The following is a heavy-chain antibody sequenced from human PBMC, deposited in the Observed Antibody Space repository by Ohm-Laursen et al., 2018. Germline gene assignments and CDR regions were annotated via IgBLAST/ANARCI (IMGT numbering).Heavy chain of an antibody. J-gene: IGHJ6*02. CDR3: ARDFEWATDV. CDR2: INTGGGST. CDR1: GYTFTNYY. D-gene: IGHD3-3*01. Sequence: ASVKVSCKASGYTFTNYYMHWVRQAPGQGLEWMGIINTGGGSTSHAQKFQGRLTMTRDTSTSTVYMELSSLRSEDTAMYYCARDFEWATDVWGQGTLVTVSS. V-gene: IGHV1-46*01.